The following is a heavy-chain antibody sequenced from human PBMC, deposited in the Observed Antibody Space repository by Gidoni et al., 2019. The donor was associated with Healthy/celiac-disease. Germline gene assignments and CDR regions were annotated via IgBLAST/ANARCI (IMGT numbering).Heavy chain of an antibody. CDR3: ARDHYDFWSGYYFDY. V-gene: IGHV3-48*03. D-gene: IGHD3-3*01. CDR1: SFTLSSYE. CDR2: ISSSGSTI. Sequence: EVQLVESGGGLVQPGGSLRLSCAASSFTLSSYEMNWFRQAPGRGLEWVSYISSSGSTIYYADSVKGRFTISRDNAKNSLYLQMNSLRAEDTAVYYCARDHYDFWSGYYFDYWGQGTLVTVSA. J-gene: IGHJ4*02.